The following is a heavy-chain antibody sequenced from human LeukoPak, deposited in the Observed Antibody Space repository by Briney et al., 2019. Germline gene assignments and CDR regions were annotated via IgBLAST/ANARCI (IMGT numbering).Heavy chain of an antibody. V-gene: IGHV4-39*07. CDR3: ARGYCSSTSCLFYGMDV. J-gene: IGHJ6*02. Sequence: SETLSLTCTVSGGSISSSSYYWSWIRQPPGKGLEWIGEINHSGSTNYNPSLKSRVTISVDTSKNQFSLKLSSVTAADTAVYYCARGYCSSTSCLFYGMDVWGQGTTVTVSS. D-gene: IGHD2-2*01. CDR1: GGSISSSSYY. CDR2: INHSGST.